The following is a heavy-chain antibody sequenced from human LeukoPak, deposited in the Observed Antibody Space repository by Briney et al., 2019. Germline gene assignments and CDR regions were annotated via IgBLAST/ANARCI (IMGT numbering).Heavy chain of an antibody. CDR1: GGSISSSSYY. J-gene: IGHJ4*02. CDR3: ASGRVLWFGELLEQGFDY. D-gene: IGHD3-10*01. Sequence: PSETLSLTCTVSGGSISSSSYYWGWIRQPPGKGLEWIGSIYYSWSTYYNPSLKSRVTISVDTSKNQFSLKLSSVTAADTAVYYCASGRVLWFGELLEQGFDYWGQGTLVTVSS. CDR2: IYYSWST. V-gene: IGHV4-39*01.